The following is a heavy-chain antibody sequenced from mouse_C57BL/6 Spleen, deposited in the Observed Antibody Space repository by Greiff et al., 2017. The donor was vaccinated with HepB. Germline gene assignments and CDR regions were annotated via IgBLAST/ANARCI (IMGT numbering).Heavy chain of an antibody. V-gene: IGHV1-82*01. J-gene: IGHJ3*01. D-gene: IGHD2-4*01. CDR1: FYAFSISW. CDR3: ARLGLYDYDDAY. CDR2: IYPVDGDT. Sequence: HLHHSLPSLFNPFSSFNISFNSSFYAFSISWMNCVNHIPLNFLEWIGRIYPVDGDTNYNGKFKGKATLTADKSSSTAYMQLSSLTSEDSAVYFCARLGLYDYDDAYWGQGTLVTVSA.